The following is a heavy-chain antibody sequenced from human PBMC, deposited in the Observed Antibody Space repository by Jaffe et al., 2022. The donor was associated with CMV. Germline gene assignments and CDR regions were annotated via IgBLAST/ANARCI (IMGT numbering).Heavy chain of an antibody. CDR3: AKDYEFGSPGAVAGFYYYYGMDV. CDR1: GFTFSSYG. Sequence: QVQLVESGGGVVQPGRSLRLSCAASGFTFSSYGMHWVRQAPGKGLEWVAVISYDGSNKYYADSVKGRFTISRDNSKNTLYLQMNSLRAEDTAVYYCAKDYEFGSPGAVAGFYYYYGMDVWGQGTTVTVSS. V-gene: IGHV3-30*18. J-gene: IGHJ6*02. D-gene: IGHD6-19*01. CDR2: ISYDGSNK.